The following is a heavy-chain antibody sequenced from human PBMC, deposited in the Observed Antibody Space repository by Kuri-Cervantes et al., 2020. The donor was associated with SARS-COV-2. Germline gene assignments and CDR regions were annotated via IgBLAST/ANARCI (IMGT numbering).Heavy chain of an antibody. V-gene: IGHV4-34*01. Sequence: SQTLSLTCAVHGGSFSGYFWSWIRPPPGKGLGWIGEINHSGSTNYNPSLKRRVTISVDTSKNQFSLKLSSVTAADTAVYYCARGRRGYSYLAADVWGKGTTVTVSS. CDR3: ARGRRGYSYLAADV. D-gene: IGHD5-18*01. CDR2: INHSGST. J-gene: IGHJ6*04. CDR1: GGSFSGYF.